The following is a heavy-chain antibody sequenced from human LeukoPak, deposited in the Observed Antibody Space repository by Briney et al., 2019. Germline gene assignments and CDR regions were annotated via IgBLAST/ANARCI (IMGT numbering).Heavy chain of an antibody. CDR2: INPNSGGT. Sequence: ASVKVSCKASGYTFTGYYMHWVRQAPGQGLEWMGWINPNSGGTNYAQKFQGRVTMTRDTSISTAYMELRSLRSDDTAVYYCARDRGRYDILTGYYLTPLSHSDYWGQGTLVTVSS. V-gene: IGHV1-2*02. D-gene: IGHD3-9*01. CDR3: ARDRGRYDILTGYYLTPLSHSDY. J-gene: IGHJ4*02. CDR1: GYTFTGYY.